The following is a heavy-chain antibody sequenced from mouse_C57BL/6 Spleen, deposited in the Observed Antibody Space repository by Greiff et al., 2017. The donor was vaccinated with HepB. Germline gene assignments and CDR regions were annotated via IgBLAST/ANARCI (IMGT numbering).Heavy chain of an antibody. V-gene: IGHV1-19*01. CDR3: ERGYSPDVSGGGGYFDY. Sequence: EVQLQQSGPVLVKPGASVKMSCKASGYTFTDYYMNWVKQSHGKSLEWIGVINPYNGGTSYNQKFKGKATLTVDKSSSTAYMELNSLTSEDSAVYNGERGYSPDVSGGGGYFDYWGQGTTLTVSS. J-gene: IGHJ2*01. D-gene: IGHD1-3*01. CDR1: GYTFTDYY. CDR2: INPYNGGT.